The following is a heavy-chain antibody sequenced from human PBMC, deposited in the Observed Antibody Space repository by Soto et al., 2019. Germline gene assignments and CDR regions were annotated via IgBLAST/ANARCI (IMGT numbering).Heavy chain of an antibody. Sequence: SVKVSCKASGGTFSSYAISWVRQAPGQGLEWMGGIIPIFGTANYAQKFQGRVTIAADESTSTAYMELSSLRSEDTAVYYCASGGYYDSRPFDYWGQGTQVTVSS. J-gene: IGHJ4*02. CDR3: ASGGYYDSRPFDY. V-gene: IGHV1-69*13. CDR2: IIPIFGTA. CDR1: GGTFSSYA. D-gene: IGHD3-22*01.